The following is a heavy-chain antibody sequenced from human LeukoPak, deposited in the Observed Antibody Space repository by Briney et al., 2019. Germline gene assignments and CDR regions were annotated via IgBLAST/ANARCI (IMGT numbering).Heavy chain of an antibody. D-gene: IGHD2-8*01. CDR2: INHSGST. CDR3: ARGGGYCTDNVCPPWFDP. CDR1: GGSFSGFY. J-gene: IGHJ5*02. V-gene: IGHV4-34*01. Sequence: SETLSLTCSVYGGSFSGFYWNWIRQPPGKGLEWIGEINHSGSTHYSPSLKSRLSISVDPSKNQFSLKLSSVTAADTAVYYCARGGGYCTDNVCPPWFDPWGQGALVTVSS.